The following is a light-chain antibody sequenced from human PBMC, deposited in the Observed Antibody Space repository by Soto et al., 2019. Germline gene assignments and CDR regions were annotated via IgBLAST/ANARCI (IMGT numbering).Light chain of an antibody. Sequence: IALTQSPLSLPVTPGEPASISCRSSQTLLHGNGYNYLDWYLQKPGQSPQLLIYLGSNRASGVPDRFSGSGSGTDFTLKISRVEAEDVVVYYCQQYGSSYTFGQGTK. CDR1: QTLLHGNGYNY. CDR3: QQYGSSYT. V-gene: IGKV2-28*01. CDR2: LGS. J-gene: IGKJ2*01.